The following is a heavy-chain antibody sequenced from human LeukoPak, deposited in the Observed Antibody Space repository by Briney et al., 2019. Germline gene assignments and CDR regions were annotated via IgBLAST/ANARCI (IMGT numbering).Heavy chain of an antibody. CDR2: IYSGGST. CDR3: ARVRYSSSWYYYFDY. V-gene: IGHV3-66*01. CDR1: GFTVSSNY. Sequence: GGSLRLSCAASGFTVSSNYMSWVRQAPGKGLEWVSVIYSGGSTYYADSVKGRFTISRDNSKNTLYLQMNSLRAEDTAVYYCARVRYSSSWYYYFDYWGQGTLVTVSS. D-gene: IGHD6-13*01. J-gene: IGHJ4*02.